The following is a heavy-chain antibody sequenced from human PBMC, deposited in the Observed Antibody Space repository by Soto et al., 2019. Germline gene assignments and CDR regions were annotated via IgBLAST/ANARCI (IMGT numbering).Heavy chain of an antibody. CDR1: GFTFSSYA. V-gene: IGHV3-23*01. Sequence: EVQLLESGGGLVQPGGSLRLSCAASGFTFSSYAMSWVRQAPGKGLEWVSAISGSGGSTYYADSVKGRFTISRDNYKNTLYLQMNSLRAEDTTVYYCAKDAISGSYSVFHYFDYWGQGTLVTVSS. D-gene: IGHD1-26*01. CDR3: AKDAISGSYSVFHYFDY. J-gene: IGHJ4*02. CDR2: ISGSGGST.